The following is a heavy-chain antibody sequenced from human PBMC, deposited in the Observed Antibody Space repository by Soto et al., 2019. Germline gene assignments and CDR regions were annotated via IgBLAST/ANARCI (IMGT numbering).Heavy chain of an antibody. Sequence: PGGSLRLSCAASGFTFNNYGMHWVRQAPGKGLEWVAVIWHDGSNQYYADSVKGRFTISRDNSKNTLYLQMNSLRAEDTAVYYCTRDVRSAYFDYWGQGTLVTVSS. CDR1: GFTFNNYG. CDR3: TRDVRSAYFDY. CDR2: IWHDGSNQ. V-gene: IGHV3-33*08. J-gene: IGHJ4*02.